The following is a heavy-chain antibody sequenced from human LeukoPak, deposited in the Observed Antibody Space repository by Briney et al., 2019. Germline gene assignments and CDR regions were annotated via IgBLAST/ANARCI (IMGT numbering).Heavy chain of an antibody. CDR2: ISYDGSNK. D-gene: IGHD3-22*01. CDR3: ARDHYYDSSGYYYVFDS. J-gene: IGHJ4*02. Sequence: PGGSLRLSCAASGFTFSSYAMHWIRQAPGKGLEWVAVISYDGSNKYYADSVKGRFTISRDNSKNTLYLQMNSLRAEDTAVYYCARDHYYDSSGYYYVFDSWGQGTLVTVSS. V-gene: IGHV3-30*04. CDR1: GFTFSSYA.